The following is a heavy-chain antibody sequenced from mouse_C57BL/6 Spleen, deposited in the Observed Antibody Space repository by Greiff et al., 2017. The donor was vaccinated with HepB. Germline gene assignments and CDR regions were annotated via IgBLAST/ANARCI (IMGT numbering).Heavy chain of an antibody. J-gene: IGHJ2*01. Sequence: EVQVVESGGDLVKPGGSLKLSCAASGFTFSSYGMSWVRQTPDKRLEWVATISSGGSYTYYPDSVKGRFTISRDNAKNTLYLQMSSLKSEDTAMYYCARHGGKFFDYWGQGTTLTVSS. CDR1: GFTFSSYG. V-gene: IGHV5-6*01. CDR3: ARHGGKFFDY. CDR2: ISSGGSYT.